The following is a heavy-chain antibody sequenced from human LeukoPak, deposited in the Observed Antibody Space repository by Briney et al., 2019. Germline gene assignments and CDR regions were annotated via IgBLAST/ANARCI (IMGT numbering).Heavy chain of an antibody. V-gene: IGHV3-30*18. CDR1: GFTFSSYG. Sequence: PGGSLRLSCAASGFTFSSYGMHWVRQAPGKGLEWVAVISYDGSNKYYADSVKGRFTISRDNSKNTLYLQMNSLRAEDTAVYYCAKDWGCSGGSCYSVGYFDYWGQGALVTVSS. D-gene: IGHD2-15*01. J-gene: IGHJ4*02. CDR2: ISYDGSNK. CDR3: AKDWGCSGGSCYSVGYFDY.